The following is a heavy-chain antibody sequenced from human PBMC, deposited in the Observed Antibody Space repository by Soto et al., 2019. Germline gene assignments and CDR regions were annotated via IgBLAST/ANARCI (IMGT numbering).Heavy chain of an antibody. D-gene: IGHD4-4*01. CDR1: GSTFSKFT. CDR3: ARDDYSNLFDY. V-gene: IGHV3-30-3*01. J-gene: IGHJ4*02. Sequence: SGGSLRLSCAASGSTFSKFTMHWVRQAPGKGLEWVAVISFDGTTKFYADSVKGRFTISRDNSKNMVWLQMSSLRTEDTAVYYCARDDYSNLFDYWGQGTLVTVSS. CDR2: ISFDGTTK.